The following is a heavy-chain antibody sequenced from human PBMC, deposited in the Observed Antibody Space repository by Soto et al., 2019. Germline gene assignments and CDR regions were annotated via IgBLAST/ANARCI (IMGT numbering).Heavy chain of an antibody. V-gene: IGHV3-53*04. CDR1: GFTVSSNY. Sequence: EVQLVESGGGLVQPGGSLRLSCAASGFTVSSNYMSWVRQAPGKGLEWVSVIYSGGSTYYADSVKGRFTISRHNSKNTLYLQMNSLRAEDTEVYYCAGGRSVVVADTHDAFDIWGQGTMVTVSS. D-gene: IGHD2-15*01. J-gene: IGHJ3*02. CDR3: AGGRSVVVADTHDAFDI. CDR2: IYSGGST.